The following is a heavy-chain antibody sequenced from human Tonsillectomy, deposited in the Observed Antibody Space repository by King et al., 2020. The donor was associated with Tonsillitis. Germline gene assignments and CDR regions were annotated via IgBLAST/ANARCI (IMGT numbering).Heavy chain of an antibody. CDR1: GYTFRDYY. D-gene: IGHD3-22*01. CDR3: AQTYYYNSSGYYSLDY. CDR2: IKPNSGDT. J-gene: IGHJ4*02. V-gene: IGHV1-2*02. Sequence: QLVQSGAEVKKPGASVKVSCKASGYTFRDYYIHWVRQAPGQGLEWMGWIKPNSGDTKYVEKFQGRVTMTRDTSISTAYMELSRLRSDDTAVYYCAQTYYYNSSGYYSLDYWGRGTLVTVSS.